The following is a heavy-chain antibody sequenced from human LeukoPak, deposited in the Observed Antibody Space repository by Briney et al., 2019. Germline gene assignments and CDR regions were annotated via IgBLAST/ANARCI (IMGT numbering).Heavy chain of an antibody. V-gene: IGHV1-46*01. J-gene: IGHJ6*02. CDR1: GYTFTSYY. Sequence: ASVKVSCKASGYTFTSYYMHWVRQAPGQGLEWMGIINPSGGSTSYAQKFQGRVTMTRDTSTSTVYTELSSLRSEDTAVYYCARENLGYYYGMDVWGQGTTVTVSS. CDR3: ARENLGYYYGMDV. D-gene: IGHD7-27*01. CDR2: INPSGGST.